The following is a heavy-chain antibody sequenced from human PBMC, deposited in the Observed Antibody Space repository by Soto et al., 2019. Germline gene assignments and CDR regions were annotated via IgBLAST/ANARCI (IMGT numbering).Heavy chain of an antibody. CDR3: ARVGRVWEPVT. Sequence: EVQLVESGGGLVQPGGSLRLSCAASGFTFSSFWMHWVRQVPGKGLVWVSRINTDGSSTSYADSVKGRFTISRDNAKNTVYLQMNSLIAEDTAVYYCARVGRVWEPVTWGQGTLVTVSS. CDR2: INTDGSST. V-gene: IGHV3-74*01. CDR1: GFTFSSFW. D-gene: IGHD1-26*01. J-gene: IGHJ4*02.